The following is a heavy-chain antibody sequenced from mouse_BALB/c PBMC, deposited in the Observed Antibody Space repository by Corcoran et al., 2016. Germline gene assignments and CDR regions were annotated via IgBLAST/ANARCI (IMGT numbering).Heavy chain of an antibody. CDR2: SFPGSGNT. V-gene: IGHV1-66*01. J-gene: IGHJ4*01. CDR1: GYSFTSYD. CDR3: ASPYYYGSSSFAMDY. Sequence: QVQLQQSGPELVKPGASVKISCKASGYSFTSYDIHWVKQSPGQGLEWIGWSFPGSGNTKYNEKFKGKATLTADTSSSTAYMQLSSLTSEVSAVYFCASPYYYGSSSFAMDYWGQGTSVTVSP. D-gene: IGHD1-1*01.